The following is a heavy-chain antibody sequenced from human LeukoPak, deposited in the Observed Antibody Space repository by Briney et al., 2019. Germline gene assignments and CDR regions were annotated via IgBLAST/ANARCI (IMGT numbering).Heavy chain of an antibody. CDR1: GGSFSGYY. Sequence: MSSETLSLTCAVYGGSFSGYYWSWIRQPPGKGLEWIGEINHSGSTNYNPSLKSRVTISVDTSKNQFSLKLSSVTAADTAVYYCARRVDSADDYWGQGTLVTISA. D-gene: IGHD2-15*01. J-gene: IGHJ4*02. CDR3: ARRVDSADDY. V-gene: IGHV4-34*01. CDR2: INHSGST.